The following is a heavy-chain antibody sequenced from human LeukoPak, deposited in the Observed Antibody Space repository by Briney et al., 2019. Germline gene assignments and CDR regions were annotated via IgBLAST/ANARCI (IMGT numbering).Heavy chain of an antibody. D-gene: IGHD3-10*01. Sequence: PSETLSLTCAVYGGSLSGYYWSWIRQPPGKGLEWIGEINHSGSTNYNPSLKSRVTISADTSKNQFSLKLSSVTAADTAVYYCAREANYYYGSGSYHFDYWGQGTLVTVSS. J-gene: IGHJ4*02. CDR2: INHSGST. CDR1: GGSLSGYY. V-gene: IGHV4-34*01. CDR3: AREANYYYGSGSYHFDY.